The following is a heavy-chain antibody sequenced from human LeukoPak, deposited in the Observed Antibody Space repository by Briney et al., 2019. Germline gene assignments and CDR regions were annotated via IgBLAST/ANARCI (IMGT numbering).Heavy chain of an antibody. Sequence: GGSLRLSCAASGFTFSTYWMSWVRQAPGKGLEWVANIKHDGSEIYYVDSVKGRFTISRDNAKSSLYLQMNSLSAEDTAVYYCASFMTTVTIPDYWGQGTLVTVSS. CDR1: GFTFSTYW. D-gene: IGHD4-17*01. CDR3: ASFMTTVTIPDY. V-gene: IGHV3-7*02. J-gene: IGHJ4*02. CDR2: IKHDGSEI.